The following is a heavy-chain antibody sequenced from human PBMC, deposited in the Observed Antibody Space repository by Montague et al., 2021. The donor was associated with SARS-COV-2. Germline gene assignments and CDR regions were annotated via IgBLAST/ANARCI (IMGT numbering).Heavy chain of an antibody. CDR2: IYYTDCT. V-gene: IGHV4-4*02. CDR1: GASISSNNW. CDR3: ATMVRGRITWAYGMDV. D-gene: IGHD3-10*01. J-gene: IGHJ6*02. Sequence: SETLSLTCAVSGASISSNNWWNWVRQSPGRGLEWIGEIYYTDCTNYNPSLKSRVTISVDKSKNQFSLKLTSVTAADTAVYYCATMVRGRITWAYGMDVWGQGTTVTVSS.